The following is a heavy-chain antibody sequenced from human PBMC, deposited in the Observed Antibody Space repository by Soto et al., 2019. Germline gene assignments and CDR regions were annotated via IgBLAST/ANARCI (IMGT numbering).Heavy chain of an antibody. Sequence: EVQLVESGGGLVQPGRSLRLSCAASGFSFEDYAMHWVRQAPGKGLEWVSGIAWNSDIIGYADSVKGRFTISRDNGKTSLYLQMNRLSPEDPSLSYFAKDNYGSALYGMAAWGPGTTVTVSS. D-gene: IGHD3-10*01. J-gene: IGHJ6*02. CDR2: IAWNSDII. V-gene: IGHV3-9*01. CDR3: AKDNYGSALYGMAA. CDR1: GFSFEDYA.